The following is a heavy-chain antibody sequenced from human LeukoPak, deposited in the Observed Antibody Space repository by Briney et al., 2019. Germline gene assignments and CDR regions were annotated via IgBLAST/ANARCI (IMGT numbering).Heavy chain of an antibody. D-gene: IGHD4-17*01. CDR2: TYPAESDT. CDR3: ASDYGYPNNAFDV. J-gene: IGHJ3*01. CDR1: GYSFTNYW. Sequence: GESLKISCKGSGYSFTNYWIGWVRQMPGKGLEWMGMTYPAESDTRYRPSFQGQVTISADKSIRTAYLQWISLKASDTAIYYCASDYGYPNNAFDVWGQGTMVKVSS. V-gene: IGHV5-51*01.